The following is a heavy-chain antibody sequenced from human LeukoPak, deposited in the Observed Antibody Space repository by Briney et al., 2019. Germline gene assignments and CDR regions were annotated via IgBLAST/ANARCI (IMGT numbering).Heavy chain of an antibody. D-gene: IGHD6-19*01. Sequence: SVKVSCKASGGTFSSYAISWVRQAPGQGLEWMGGIIPIFGTANYAQKFQGRVTITADESTSTAYMELSSLRSEDTAVYYCARKGEYSGGSYTFDYWGQGTLVTVSS. V-gene: IGHV1-69*01. J-gene: IGHJ4*02. CDR2: IIPIFGTA. CDR3: ARKGEYSGGSYTFDY. CDR1: GGTFSSYA.